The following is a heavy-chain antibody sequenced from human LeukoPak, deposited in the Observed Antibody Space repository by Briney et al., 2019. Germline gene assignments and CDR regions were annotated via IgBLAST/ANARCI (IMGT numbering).Heavy chain of an antibody. J-gene: IGHJ5*02. Sequence: GGSLRLSCAASGFTFRTYWMHWVRQAPGKGLVWVSRIHSDGSSTSYADFVKGRFTISRDNAKNTLYLHMNSLRAEDTAVYYCVRDEGSTWQRFDPWGQGTLVTVSS. CDR2: IHSDGSST. CDR1: GFTFRTYW. V-gene: IGHV3-74*01. D-gene: IGHD6-13*01. CDR3: VRDEGSTWQRFDP.